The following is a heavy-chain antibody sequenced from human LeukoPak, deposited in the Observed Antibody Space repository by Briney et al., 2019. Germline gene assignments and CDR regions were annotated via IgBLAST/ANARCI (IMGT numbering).Heavy chain of an antibody. CDR1: GYTFTSYD. Sequence: ASVKVSCKAPGYTFTSYDINWVRQATGQGLEWMGWMNPNSGNTGYAQKFQGRVTITRNTSISTAYMELSSLRSEDTAVYYCARGFLRWELPGRNAFDIWGQGTMVTVSS. D-gene: IGHD1-26*01. J-gene: IGHJ3*02. V-gene: IGHV1-8*03. CDR3: ARGFLRWELPGRNAFDI. CDR2: MNPNSGNT.